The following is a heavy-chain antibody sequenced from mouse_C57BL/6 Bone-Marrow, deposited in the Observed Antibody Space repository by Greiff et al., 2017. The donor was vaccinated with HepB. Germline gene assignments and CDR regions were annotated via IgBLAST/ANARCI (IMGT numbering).Heavy chain of an antibody. D-gene: IGHD2-4*01. CDR2: IDPSDSYT. CDR1: GYTFTSYW. J-gene: IGHJ2*01. V-gene: IGHV1-50*01. CDR3: ASGITTDFDY. Sequence: QVQLQQPGAELVKPGASVKLSCKASGYTFTSYWMQWVKQRPGQGLEWIGEIDPSDSYTNYNQKFKGKATLTVDTSSSTAYMQLCSLTSEDSAVYYCASGITTDFDYWGQGTTLTVSS.